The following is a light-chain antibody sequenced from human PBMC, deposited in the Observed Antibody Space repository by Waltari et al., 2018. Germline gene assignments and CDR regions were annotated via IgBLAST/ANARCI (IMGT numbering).Light chain of an antibody. Sequence: QTLVTQESSFSVSPGGTVTLTCAFSSCSVPHGHFPTWYQQTPGQTPRTLIYDTYIRASGVPDRFSGSILGNKAALTITGAQADDDCDYYCLIYLGAGFWAFGGGTKLTVL. CDR1: SCSVPHGHF. CDR2: DTY. J-gene: IGLJ3*02. CDR3: LIYLGAGFWA. V-gene: IGLV8-61*01.